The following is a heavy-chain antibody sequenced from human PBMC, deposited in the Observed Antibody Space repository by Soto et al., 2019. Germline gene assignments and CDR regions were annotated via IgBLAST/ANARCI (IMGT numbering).Heavy chain of an antibody. V-gene: IGHV1-69*01. D-gene: IGHD4-17*01. CDR1: GGTFSSYA. J-gene: IGHJ6*02. CDR3: ARGTVNRQYGDYVYDYYGMDV. CDR2: IIPIFGTA. Sequence: QVQLVQSGAEVKKPGSSVKVSCKASGGTFSSYAISWVRQAPGQGLEWMGGIIPIFGTANYAQKFQGRVTITADESTSTAYMELSSLRSEDTAVYYCARGTVNRQYGDYVYDYYGMDVWGQGTTVTVSS.